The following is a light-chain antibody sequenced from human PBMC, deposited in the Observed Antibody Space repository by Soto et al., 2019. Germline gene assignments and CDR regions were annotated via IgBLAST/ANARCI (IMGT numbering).Light chain of an antibody. CDR1: KLGDRY. V-gene: IGLV3-1*01. Sequence: SYELTQPPSVSVSPGRTASITCSGDKLGDRYVCWYQQKPGQSPVLVIYQDRKRPAGIPVRFSGSNSGNTATLTISGTQAMEEADYYCQAWDSSITGVVFGGGTKLTVL. CDR3: QAWDSSITGVV. CDR2: QDR. J-gene: IGLJ2*01.